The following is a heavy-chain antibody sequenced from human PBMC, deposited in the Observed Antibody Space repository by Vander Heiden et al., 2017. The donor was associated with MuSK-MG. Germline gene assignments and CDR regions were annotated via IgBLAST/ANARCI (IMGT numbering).Heavy chain of an antibody. J-gene: IGHJ4*02. V-gene: IGHV4-59*01. CDR3: ARVNSYTAPRGIAPIDY. Sequence: QVQLQESGPGLVKPSETLSLTCTVSGGSISSYYWSWIRQPPGKGMGLIWYIYYSGSTNYNPSPKSRVTISVDTSKNQFSLKLSSVTAADTAVYYCARVNSYTAPRGIAPIDYWGQGTLVTVSS. CDR1: GGSISSYY. CDR2: IYYSGST. D-gene: IGHD5-18*01.